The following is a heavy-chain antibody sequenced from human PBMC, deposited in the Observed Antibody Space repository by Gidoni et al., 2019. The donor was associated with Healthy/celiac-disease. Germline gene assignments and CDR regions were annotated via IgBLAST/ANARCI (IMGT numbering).Heavy chain of an antibody. Sequence: EVQLVESGGGLVKPGGSLRLSCAASGFPFSSSSMNWVSQAPGKGLEWVSSISSSSSYIYYADSVKGRFTISRDNAKNSLYLQMNSLRAEDTAVYYCARVLELSDYGDYALLSGNGMDVWGKGTTVTVSS. CDR2: ISSSSSYI. CDR3: ARVLELSDYGDYALLSGNGMDV. D-gene: IGHD4-17*01. V-gene: IGHV3-21*01. J-gene: IGHJ6*04. CDR1: GFPFSSSS.